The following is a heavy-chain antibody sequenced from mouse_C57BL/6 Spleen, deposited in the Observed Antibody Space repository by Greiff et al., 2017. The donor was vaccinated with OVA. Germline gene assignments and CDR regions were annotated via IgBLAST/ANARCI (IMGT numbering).Heavy chain of an antibody. CDR2: INPNNGGT. CDR3: ARRAPLDY. J-gene: IGHJ2*01. CDR1: GYTFTDYY. Sequence: VHVKQSGPELVKPGASVKISCKASGYTFTDYYMNWVKQSHGKSLEWIGDINPNNGGTSYNQKFKGKATLTVDKSSSTAYMELRSLTSEDSAVYYCARRAPLDYWGQGTTLTVSS. D-gene: IGHD3-3*01. V-gene: IGHV1-26*01.